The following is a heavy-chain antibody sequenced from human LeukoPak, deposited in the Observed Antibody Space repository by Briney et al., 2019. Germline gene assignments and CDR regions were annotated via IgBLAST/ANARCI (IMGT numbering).Heavy chain of an antibody. V-gene: IGHV3-23*01. CDR1: GFTFSSYA. D-gene: IGHD3-10*01. CDR2: ISGNGGST. J-gene: IGHJ4*02. CDR3: AKDQDGGSAGLFYF. Sequence: GGSLRLSCAASGFTFSSYAMSWVRQAPGKGLEWVSAISGNGGSTYYADSVKGRFTISRDNSKNTLYLQMNSLRAEDTAVYYCAKDQDGGSAGLFYFWYQGTLVIVS.